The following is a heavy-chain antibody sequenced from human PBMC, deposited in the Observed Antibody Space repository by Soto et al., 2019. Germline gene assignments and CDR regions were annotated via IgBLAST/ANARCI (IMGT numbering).Heavy chain of an antibody. CDR3: ARDYISAVTFFFDY. Sequence: GGSLRLSCTASGFTFSSYGMHWVRQAPGKGLEWVAVIWYDGSNKYYADSVKGRFTISRDNSKSTQYLHMSGLRADDTAVYYCARDYISAVTFFFDYWGRGALVTVSS. CDR2: IWYDGSNK. D-gene: IGHD4-17*01. CDR1: GFTFSSYG. V-gene: IGHV3-33*08. J-gene: IGHJ4*02.